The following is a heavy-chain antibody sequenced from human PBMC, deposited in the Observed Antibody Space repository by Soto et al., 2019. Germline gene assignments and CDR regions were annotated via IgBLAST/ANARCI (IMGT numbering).Heavy chain of an antibody. CDR1: GGSISSGGYY. D-gene: IGHD1-26*01. CDR2: IYYSGST. J-gene: IGHJ4*02. Sequence: QVQLQESGPGLVKPSQTLSLTCTVSGGSISSGGYYWSWIRQHPGKGLEWIGYIYYSGSTYYNPSIKSRVTISVDTSKNQSSLKLSSVTAADTAVYYCARGGGELIEFDYWGQGTLVTVSS. CDR3: ARGGGELIEFDY. V-gene: IGHV4-31*03.